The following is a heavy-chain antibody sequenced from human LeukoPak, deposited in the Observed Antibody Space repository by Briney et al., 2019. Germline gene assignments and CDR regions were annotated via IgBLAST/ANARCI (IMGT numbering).Heavy chain of an antibody. D-gene: IGHD1-26*01. Sequence: AGGSLRLSCAASGFTLSSYAMSWVRQAPGKGLEWVSAISDTGNTYHADSVKGRFTISRDNSKNTLYLQMNSLRAEDTAVYYCAKDQSEIVGATIPHDFDYWGQGTLVTVSS. CDR2: ISDTGNT. CDR3: AKDQSEIVGATIPHDFDY. CDR1: GFTLSSYA. J-gene: IGHJ4*02. V-gene: IGHV3-23*01.